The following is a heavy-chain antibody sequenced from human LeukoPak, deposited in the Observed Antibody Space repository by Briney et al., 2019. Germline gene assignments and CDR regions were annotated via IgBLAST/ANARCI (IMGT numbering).Heavy chain of an antibody. J-gene: IGHJ4*02. CDR2: IRYDGSNK. V-gene: IGHV3-30*02. Sequence: GGSLRLSCAASGFTFSSYGMHWVRQAPGKGLEWGAFIRYDGSNKYYADSVKGRFTISRDNSKNTLYLQMNSLRAEDTAVYYCANLDDSHYYDSSGYRERGIDYWGQGTLVTVSS. CDR3: ANLDDSHYYDSSGYRERGIDY. CDR1: GFTFSSYG. D-gene: IGHD3-22*01.